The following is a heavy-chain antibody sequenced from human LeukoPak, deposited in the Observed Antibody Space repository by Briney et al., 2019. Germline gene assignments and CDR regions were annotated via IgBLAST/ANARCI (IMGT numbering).Heavy chain of an antibody. CDR3: ARAFYGDLDY. CDR1: GFTFSNAW. Sequence: PGGSLRLSCAASGFTFSNAWMSWVRQAPGKGLEWVSYISSGGSTVYYADSVKGRFTISRDNAKNSLYLQMSSLRAEDTAVYYCARAFYGDLDYWGQGTLVTVSS. CDR2: ISSGGSTV. V-gene: IGHV3-11*04. J-gene: IGHJ4*02. D-gene: IGHD4-17*01.